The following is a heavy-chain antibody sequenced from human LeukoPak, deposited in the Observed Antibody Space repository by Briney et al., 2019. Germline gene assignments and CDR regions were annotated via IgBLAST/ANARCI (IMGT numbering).Heavy chain of an antibody. CDR1: GFTFSSYG. D-gene: IGHD1-26*01. V-gene: IGHV3-30*18. J-gene: IGHJ4*02. CDR3: AKAMYSGRSFDY. Sequence: PGRSLRLSCAASGFTFSSYGMHWVRQAPGKGLEWVAVISYDGSNKYYADSVKGRFTISRDNSKNTLYLQMNSLRAEDTAVYYCAKAMYSGRSFDYWGQGTLVTVSS. CDR2: ISYDGSNK.